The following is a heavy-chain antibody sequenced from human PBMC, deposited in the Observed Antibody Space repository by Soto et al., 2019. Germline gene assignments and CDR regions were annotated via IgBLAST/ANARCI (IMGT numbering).Heavy chain of an antibody. D-gene: IGHD2-15*01. Sequence: QLQLQESGSGLVKPSQTLSLTCAVYGGSFSGYYWSWIRQPPGKGLEWIGEINHSGSTNYNPSLKSRVTISVDTSKNQFSLKLSSVTAADTAVYYCARARGQVVVAATGARANWYFDLWGRGTLVTVSS. J-gene: IGHJ2*01. CDR1: GGSFSGYY. CDR2: INHSGST. V-gene: IGHV4-34*09. CDR3: ARARGQVVVAATGARANWYFDL.